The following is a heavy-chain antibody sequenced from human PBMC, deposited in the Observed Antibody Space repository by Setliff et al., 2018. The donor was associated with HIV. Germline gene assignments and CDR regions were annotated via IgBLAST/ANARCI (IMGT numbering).Heavy chain of an antibody. D-gene: IGHD1-26*01. Sequence: GASVKVSCKASGGTFSSHAITWVRQTTGQGLEWMGWMNPDSGNTGYAQKFQGRVTMTRNTSISTAYMDLSSLRSEDTAVYYCARGKVLSGNILYYWGQGTLVTAPQ. V-gene: IGHV1-8*02. J-gene: IGHJ4*02. CDR3: ARGKVLSGNILYY. CDR2: MNPDSGNT. CDR1: GGTFSSHA.